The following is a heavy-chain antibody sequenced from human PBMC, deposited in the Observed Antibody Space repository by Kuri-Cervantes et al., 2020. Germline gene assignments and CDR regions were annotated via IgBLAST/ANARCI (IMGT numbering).Heavy chain of an antibody. V-gene: IGHV3-7*05. CDR3: AKGGDTSGWFSVLASYFDS. J-gene: IGHJ4*02. Sequence: GSLRLSCAASGFPYYNWWMSWVRQAPGQGLERVANINQDGSQTYYLDSVRGRFTVSRDNARNSLYLQINSLRAEDTAIYYCAKGGDTSGWFSVLASYFDSWGQGTLVTVSS. CDR2: INQDGSQT. CDR1: GFPYYNWW. D-gene: IGHD6-19*01.